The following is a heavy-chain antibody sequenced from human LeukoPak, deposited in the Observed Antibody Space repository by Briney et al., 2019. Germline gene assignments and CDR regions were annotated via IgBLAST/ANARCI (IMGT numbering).Heavy chain of an antibody. CDR2: IHYDGSNK. V-gene: IGHV3-30*02. J-gene: IGHJ4*02. D-gene: IGHD3-10*01. CDR1: GFTFSSYG. CDR3: AKDPIRGVRPYYFSS. Sequence: PGGSLRLSCAASGFTFSSYGMQWVRQAPGKGLEWVAFIHYDGSNKYYANSVKGRFTISRDNSKNTLYLHMNSLRAEDTAVYYCAKDPIRGVRPYYFSSWGQGTLVTGSS.